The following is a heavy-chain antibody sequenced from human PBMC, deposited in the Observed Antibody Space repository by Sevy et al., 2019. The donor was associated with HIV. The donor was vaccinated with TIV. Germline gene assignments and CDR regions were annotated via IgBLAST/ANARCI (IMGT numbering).Heavy chain of an antibody. CDR2: IYSSDRT. J-gene: IGHJ6*02. CDR1: GFTVSDNH. CDR3: ARDRVTYDYDSSGYYTSGYGMDV. Sequence: GGSLRLSCAASGFTVSDNHMNWVRQAPGKGLEWVSVIYSSDRTDYADSVKGRFTVSRDNSKNTLYLQMNSLRAEDTAVYYCARDRVTYDYDSSGYYTSGYGMDVWGQGTTVTVSS. V-gene: IGHV3-53*01. D-gene: IGHD3-22*01.